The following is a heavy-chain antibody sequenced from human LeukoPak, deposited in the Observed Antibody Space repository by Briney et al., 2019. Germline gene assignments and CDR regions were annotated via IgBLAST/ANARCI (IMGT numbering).Heavy chain of an antibody. CDR2: ISSSSRYI. V-gene: IGHV3-21*01. J-gene: IGHJ4*02. CDR3: ARDLGGYDYDDSSGYSNY. D-gene: IGHD3-22*01. CDR1: GFTFSSYA. Sequence: GGSLRLSCAASGFTFSSYAMSWVRQAPGKGLEWVSSISSSSRYIYYADSVKGRFTISRDNAKKSLCLQMNSLRAEDTAVYYCARDLGGYDYDDSSGYSNYWGQGTLVTVSS.